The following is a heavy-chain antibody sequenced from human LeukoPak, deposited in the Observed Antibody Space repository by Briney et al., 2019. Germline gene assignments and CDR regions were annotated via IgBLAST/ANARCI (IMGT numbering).Heavy chain of an antibody. V-gene: IGHV1-3*01. D-gene: IGHD2-15*01. J-gene: IGHJ5*02. CDR1: GYTFTSYA. CDR3: ARDLGYCTGGTCYPNWFDP. Sequence: ASVKVSCKASGYTFTSYAMHWVRQAPGQRLEWMGWVNAGNDNTKYSQKFQGRVTITRDTSASTAYMELSSLRSEDTAVYYCARDLGYCTGGTCYPNWFDPWGQGTLVTVSS. CDR2: VNAGNDNT.